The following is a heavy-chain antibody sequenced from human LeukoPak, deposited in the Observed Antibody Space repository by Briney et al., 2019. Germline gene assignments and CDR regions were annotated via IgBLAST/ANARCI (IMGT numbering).Heavy chain of an antibody. D-gene: IGHD3-10*01. CDR3: ARSYKYNYGSGSYPNWFDP. CDR2: IYYSGST. Sequence: PSETLSLTCTVSGGSISSSSYYWGWIRQPPGKGLEWIGSIYYSGSTYYNPSLKSRVTISVDTSKNRFSLKLSSVTAADTAVYYCARSYKYNYGSGSYPNWFDPWGQGTLVTVSS. CDR1: GGSISSSSYY. V-gene: IGHV4-39*01. J-gene: IGHJ5*02.